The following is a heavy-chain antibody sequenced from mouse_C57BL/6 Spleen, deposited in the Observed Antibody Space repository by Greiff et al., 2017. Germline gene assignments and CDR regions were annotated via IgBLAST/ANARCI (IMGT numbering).Heavy chain of an antibody. J-gene: IGHJ1*03. CDR1: GFSLTTYA. CDR3: ARHSGNYDWYFDV. Sequence: VNLVESGPGLVAPSQTLSITCTVSGFSLTTYAVHWVRQPPGKGLEWLVVMWSDGSTTYNSALKSRLSISKDNSKSQVFLRMNSLQTDDTAIYYCARHSGNYDWYFDVWGTGTTVTVSA. D-gene: IGHD2-1*01. V-gene: IGHV2-6-1*01. CDR2: MWSDGST.